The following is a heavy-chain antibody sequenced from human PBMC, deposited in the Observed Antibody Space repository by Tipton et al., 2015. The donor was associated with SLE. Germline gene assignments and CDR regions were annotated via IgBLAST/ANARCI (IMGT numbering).Heavy chain of an antibody. J-gene: IGHJ4*02. Sequence: DSVKGRFTISRDNAKNSLHLQMNSLRAEDTAVYYCARSIAAAGALGYWGQGTLVTVSS. CDR3: ARSIAAAGALGY. D-gene: IGHD6-13*01. V-gene: IGHV3-7*01.